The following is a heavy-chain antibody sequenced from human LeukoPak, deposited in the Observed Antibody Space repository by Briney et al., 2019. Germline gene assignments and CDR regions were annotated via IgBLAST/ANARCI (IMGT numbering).Heavy chain of an antibody. V-gene: IGHV4-4*07. D-gene: IGHD4-17*01. J-gene: IGHJ4*02. Sequence: SETLSLTCIVSGGSISSYYWSWIRQPAGKGLEWIGRIYTSGSINYNPSLKSRVTMSVDTSKNQFSLKLTSLTAADTAVYYCARDHRRDYGDYHFDYGGQGTLSPSPQ. CDR2: IYTSGSI. CDR1: GGSISSYY. CDR3: ARDHRRDYGDYHFDY.